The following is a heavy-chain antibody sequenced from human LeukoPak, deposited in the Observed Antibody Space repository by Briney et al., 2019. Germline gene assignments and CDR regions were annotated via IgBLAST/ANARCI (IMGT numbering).Heavy chain of an antibody. J-gene: IGHJ4*02. CDR3: ATQPGGWYYFDY. V-gene: IGHV4-59*08. Sequence: PSETLSLTCTVSGGSISSYYWSWIRQPPGKGLEWIGYIYYSGSTNYNPSLKSRVTISVDTSKNQFSLKLSSVTAADTAVYYCATQPGGWYYFDYWGQGTLVTVSS. D-gene: IGHD6-19*01. CDR2: IYYSGST. CDR1: GGSISSYY.